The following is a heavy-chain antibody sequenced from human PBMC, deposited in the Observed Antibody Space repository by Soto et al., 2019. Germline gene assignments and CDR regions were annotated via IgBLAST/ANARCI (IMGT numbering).Heavy chain of an antibody. V-gene: IGHV3-30*18. CDR1: GFTFSSYG. J-gene: IGHJ6*02. CDR2: ISYDGSNK. Sequence: QVQLVESGGGVVQPGRSLRLSCAASGFTFSSYGMHWVRQAPGKGLEWVAVISYDGSNKYYADSVKGRFTISRDNSKNTLYLQMNSLRAEDTAVYYCAKDPLPRANWADGIDVWGQGTTVTVSS. CDR3: AKDPLPRANWADGIDV. D-gene: IGHD7-27*01.